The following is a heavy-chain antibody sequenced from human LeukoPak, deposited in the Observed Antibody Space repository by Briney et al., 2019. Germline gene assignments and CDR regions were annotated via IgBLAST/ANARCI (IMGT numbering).Heavy chain of an antibody. D-gene: IGHD2-2*01. CDR2: IYYSGST. Sequence: PSETLSLTCTVSGGSISSYYWSWIRQPPGKGLEWIGYIYYSGSTNCNPSLKSRVTISVDTSKNQFSLKLSSVTAADTAVYYCARGPIVVVPAAMAFDYWGQGTLVTVSS. CDR3: ARGPIVVVPAAMAFDY. CDR1: GGSISSYY. V-gene: IGHV4-59*01. J-gene: IGHJ4*02.